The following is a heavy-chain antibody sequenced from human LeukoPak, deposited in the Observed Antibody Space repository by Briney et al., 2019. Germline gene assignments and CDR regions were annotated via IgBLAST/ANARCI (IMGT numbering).Heavy chain of an antibody. D-gene: IGHD4-23*01. J-gene: IGHJ4*02. V-gene: IGHV1-69*13. CDR3: ARFSYDYGGNVGEYYFDY. Sequence: ASVKVSCKASGGTFSSYAISWVRQAPGQGLEWMGGIIPIFGTANYAQKFQGRVTITADESTSTAYMELSSLRSEDTAVYYCARFSYDYGGNVGEYYFDYWGQGTLVTVSS. CDR1: GGTFSSYA. CDR2: IIPIFGTA.